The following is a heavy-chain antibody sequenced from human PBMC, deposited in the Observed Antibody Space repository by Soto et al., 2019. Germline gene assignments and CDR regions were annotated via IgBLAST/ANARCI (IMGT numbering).Heavy chain of an antibody. D-gene: IGHD3-3*01. J-gene: IGHJ6*02. V-gene: IGHV1-2*04. CDR2: INPNSGGT. Sequence: GGLVKVSCKASGYTFTGYYMHWVRQAPGQGLEWMGWINPNSGGTNYAQKFQGWVTMTRDTSISTAYMELSRLRSDDTAVYYCARGEITIFGVVMNYYGMDVWGQGTTATVSS. CDR3: ARGEITIFGVVMNYYGMDV. CDR1: GYTFTGYY.